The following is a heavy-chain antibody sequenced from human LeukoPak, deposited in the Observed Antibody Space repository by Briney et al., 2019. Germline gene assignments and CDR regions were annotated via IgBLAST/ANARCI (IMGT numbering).Heavy chain of an antibody. CDR2: IYYSGST. D-gene: IGHD1-26*01. V-gene: IGHV4-39*07. CDR1: GGSISSSSYY. J-gene: IGHJ5*02. Sequence: SETLSLTCTVSGGSISSSSYYWGWIRQPPGKGLEWIGSIYYSGSTYYNPSLKSRVTISVDTSKNQFSLKLSSVTAADTAVYHCARDGEFSEWELRNWFDPWGQGTLVTVSS. CDR3: ARDGEFSEWELRNWFDP.